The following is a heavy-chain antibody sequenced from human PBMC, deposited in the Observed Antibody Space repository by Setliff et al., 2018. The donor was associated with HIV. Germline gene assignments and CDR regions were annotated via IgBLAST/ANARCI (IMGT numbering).Heavy chain of an antibody. J-gene: IGHJ4*01. Sequence: SETLSLTCTVSGGSINNYYWGWIRQPPGKGLEWVGFIDDTGRTSYNPSLKSRVTISAATSKSQFSLKLNSLATADTAVYYCARYRSGDSDISLDQWGHGALVTVSS. CDR2: IDDTGRT. D-gene: IGHD3-10*01. CDR1: GGSINNYY. V-gene: IGHV4-59*01. CDR3: ARYRSGDSDISLDQ.